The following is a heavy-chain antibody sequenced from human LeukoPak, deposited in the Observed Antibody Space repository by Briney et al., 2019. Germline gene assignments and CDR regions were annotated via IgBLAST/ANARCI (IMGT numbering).Heavy chain of an antibody. CDR1: GGSISSGSYY. D-gene: IGHD2-2*01. CDR2: IYTSGST. Sequence: PSETLSLTCTVSGGSISSGSYYWSWIRQPAGKGLEWIGRIYTSGSTNYNPSLKSRVTISVDTSKNQFSLKLSSVTAADTAVYYCASTPIVVVPAASFQGAFDIWGQGTMVTVSS. J-gene: IGHJ3*02. V-gene: IGHV4-61*02. CDR3: ASTPIVVVPAASFQGAFDI.